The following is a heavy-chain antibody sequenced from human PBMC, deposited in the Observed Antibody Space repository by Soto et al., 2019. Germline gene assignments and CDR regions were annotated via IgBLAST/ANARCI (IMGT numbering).Heavy chain of an antibody. J-gene: IGHJ3*02. CDR3: ARGRSNYGYETFDI. V-gene: IGHV4-34*01. CDR2: INQSGKT. Sequence: SETLSLTCAVYGGSFSGYCLNWIRQPPGKGLEWIGEINQSGKTNYNPALKSRVTISGDTSKNHFSLRLTSVTAADTALYFCARGRSNYGYETFDIWGQGTMVTVS. D-gene: IGHD4-4*01. CDR1: GGSFSGYC.